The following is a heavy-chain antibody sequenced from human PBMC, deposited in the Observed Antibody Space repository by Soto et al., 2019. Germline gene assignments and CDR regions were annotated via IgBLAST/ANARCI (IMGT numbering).Heavy chain of an antibody. D-gene: IGHD3-10*01. V-gene: IGHV1-2*02. J-gene: IGHJ6*02. CDR3: ARDLEWFGQNTNYHYGMDI. CDR2: INPNSGGT. Sequence: GSSRWWVRQEPGQGLDWMGWINPNSGGTNYAQKFQGRVTMTRDTSISTAYMELSRLRSDDTAVYYCARDLEWFGQNTNYHYGMDIPGQAPT. CDR1: GSS.